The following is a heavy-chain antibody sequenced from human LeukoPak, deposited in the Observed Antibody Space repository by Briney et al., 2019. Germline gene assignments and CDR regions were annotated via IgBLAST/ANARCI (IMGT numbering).Heavy chain of an antibody. CDR1: GGTFSSYA. CDR3: ARVQSNTVTNYYYGMDV. D-gene: IGHD4-17*01. V-gene: IGHV1-69*05. J-gene: IGHJ6*02. CDR2: IIPIFGTA. Sequence: ASVKVSCKASGGTFSSYAISWVRQAPGQGLEWMGGIIPIFGTANYAQKFQGRVTITTDESTSTAYMELSSLRSDDTAVYYCARVQSNTVTNYYYGMDVWGQGTTVTVSS.